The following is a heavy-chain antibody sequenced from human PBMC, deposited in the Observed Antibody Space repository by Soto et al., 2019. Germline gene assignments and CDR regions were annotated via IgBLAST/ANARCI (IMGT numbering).Heavy chain of an antibody. V-gene: IGHV3-7*04. CDR1: GFTLSSYW. D-gene: IGHD3-3*02. CDR2: IKQDGSEK. J-gene: IGHJ4*02. CDR3: ARDLADY. Sequence: QRRSCAASGFTLSSYWMSWVRQAPGKGLEWVANIKQDGSEKYYVDSVKGRFTISRDNAKNSLYLQMNSLRAEDTAVYYCARDLADYWGQGTLVTVSS.